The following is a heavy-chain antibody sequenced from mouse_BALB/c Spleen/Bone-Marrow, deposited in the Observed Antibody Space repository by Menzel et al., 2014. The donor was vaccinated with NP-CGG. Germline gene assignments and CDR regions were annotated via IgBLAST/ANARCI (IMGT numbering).Heavy chain of an antibody. CDR2: ISSGSSTI. CDR1: GFTFSSFG. J-gene: IGHJ3*01. CDR3: ASRAY. V-gene: IGHV5-17*02. Sequence: EVMLVESGGGLVQPGGSRKLSCAASGFTFSSFGMHWVRQAPEKGLEWVAYISSGSSTIYYADTVKGRFTISRGNPKNTLFLQMTSLRSEDTAMYYCASRAYWGQGTLVTVSA.